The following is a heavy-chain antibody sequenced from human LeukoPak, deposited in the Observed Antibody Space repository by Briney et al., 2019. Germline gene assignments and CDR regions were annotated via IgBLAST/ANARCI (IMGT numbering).Heavy chain of an antibody. CDR1: GLTVSSEH. Sequence: GGSLRLSCVASGLTVSSEHMSWVRQAPGKGLEWVSTIHISTNTYYADSVKGRFTISRDNSENTLYLQMNSLRPEDTAVYYCATAPPHGDYWGQGTQVTVSS. CDR2: IHISTNT. V-gene: IGHV3-66*01. J-gene: IGHJ4*02. CDR3: ATAPPHGDY.